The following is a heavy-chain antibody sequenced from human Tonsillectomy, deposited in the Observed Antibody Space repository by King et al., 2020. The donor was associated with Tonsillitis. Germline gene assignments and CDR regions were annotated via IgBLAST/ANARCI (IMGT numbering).Heavy chain of an antibody. CDR1: GCPCTIYD. Sequence: GGSGEGCCEASGCPCTIYDIKWVRQAPGQGLEWMGWINPNSGDTVYVQKVQGRVTMTRDTSMSAAYLELNSLSSDDTAVYYWARGSIIMSGGTRLYGMDVWGQGTTITVSS. CDR2: INPNSGDT. CDR3: ARGSIIMSGGTRLYGMDV. J-gene: IGHJ6*02. D-gene: IGHD1-1*01. V-gene: IGHV1-8*01.